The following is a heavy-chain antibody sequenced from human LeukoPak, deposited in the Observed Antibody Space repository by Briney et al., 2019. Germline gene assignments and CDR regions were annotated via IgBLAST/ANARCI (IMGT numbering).Heavy chain of an antibody. CDR2: MNPDSGNT. D-gene: IGHD5-24*01. V-gene: IGHV1-8*01. Sequence: GASVKVSCKASGYTFTSYDINWVRQATGQGLEWMGWMNPDSGNTGYAQKFQGRVTMTRNTSISTAYMELSSLRSEDTAVYYCARGSVEMATIVDYWGQGTLVTVSS. CDR1: GYTFTSYD. CDR3: ARGSVEMATIVDY. J-gene: IGHJ4*02.